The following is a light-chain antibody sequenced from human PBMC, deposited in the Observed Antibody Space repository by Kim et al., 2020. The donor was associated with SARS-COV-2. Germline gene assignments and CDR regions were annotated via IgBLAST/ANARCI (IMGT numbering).Light chain of an antibody. J-gene: IGLJ2*01. CDR2: EVT. V-gene: IGLV2-23*02. CDR3: YSYANYNTPVI. CDR1: SSDVGSYNL. Sequence: QSALTQPASVSGSPGQSITISCTGTSSDVGSYNLVSWYQHHPGKAPKVMLYEVTKRPSGVSNRFSGSKSGNTASLTISGLQAEDEADYYCYSYANYNTPVIFGRGTKVTVL.